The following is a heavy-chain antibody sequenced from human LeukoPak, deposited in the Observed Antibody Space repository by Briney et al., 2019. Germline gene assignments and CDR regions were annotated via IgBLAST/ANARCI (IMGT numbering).Heavy chain of an antibody. D-gene: IGHD1-1*01. J-gene: IGHJ5*02. CDR2: IIPIFGTA. CDR3: ARDSYNWNWFDP. Sequence: SVKVSCKASGYTFTSYGISWVRQAPGQGLEWMGGIIPIFGTANYAQKFQGRVTITTDESTSTAYMELSSLRSEDTAVYYCARDSYNWNWFDPWGQGTLVTVSS. V-gene: IGHV1-69*05. CDR1: GYTFTSYG.